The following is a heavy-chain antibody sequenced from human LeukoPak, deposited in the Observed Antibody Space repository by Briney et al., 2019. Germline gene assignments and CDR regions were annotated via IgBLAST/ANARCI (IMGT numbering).Heavy chain of an antibody. V-gene: IGHV1-2*06. D-gene: IGHD3-10*01. Sequence: GASVKLSCKSSGYTFTGNDIHWVRHPPRQGLELMGRINPTSGGTNYSPQFLSRVTMTRDTSISTAYMQLRRLVTAATAVYYCARVLRVRGVAHFDYWGQGTLVTVSS. J-gene: IGHJ4*02. CDR2: INPTSGGT. CDR3: ARVLRVRGVAHFDY. CDR1: GYTFTGND.